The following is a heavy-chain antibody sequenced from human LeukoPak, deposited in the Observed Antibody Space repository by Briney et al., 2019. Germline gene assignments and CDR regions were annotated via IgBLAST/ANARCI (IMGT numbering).Heavy chain of an antibody. V-gene: IGHV3-48*03. CDR2: ISSRGTTI. J-gene: IGHJ6*02. CDR1: EFTSSTYN. CDR3: VRDYYGLGTYYNAYYGMDV. D-gene: IGHD3-10*01. Sequence: SGGSLRLSCSASEFTSSTYNMNWVRQAPGRGLEWVSYISSRGTTIYYADSVRGRITISRDNAKKSLFLQMNNLRAEDTAVYYCVRDYYGLGTYYNAYYGMDVWGQGTTVTVSS.